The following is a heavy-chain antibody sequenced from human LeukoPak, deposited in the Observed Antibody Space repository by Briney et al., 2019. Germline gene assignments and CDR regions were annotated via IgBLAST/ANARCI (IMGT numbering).Heavy chain of an antibody. V-gene: IGHV4-30-4*01. Sequence: PSETLSLNCTVSGGSISSGDYYWSWIRQPPGKGLEWIGYIYYSGSTYYNPSLKSRVTISVDTSKNQFSLKLSSVTAADTAVYYCARSKYGGNSVDYWGQGTLVTVSS. CDR3: ARSKYGGNSVDY. D-gene: IGHD4-23*01. CDR1: GGSISSGDYY. J-gene: IGHJ4*02. CDR2: IYYSGST.